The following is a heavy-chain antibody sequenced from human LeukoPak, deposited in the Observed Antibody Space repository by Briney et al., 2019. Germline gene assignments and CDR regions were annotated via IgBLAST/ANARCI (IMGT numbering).Heavy chain of an antibody. CDR2: IYYSGTT. CDR3: AREDPQTTVPEGMDV. D-gene: IGHD4-17*01. J-gene: IGHJ6*02. Sequence: PSETLSLTCTVSGGSISYYYWSWTRQSPGKGLEWIGYIYYSGTTNYNPSLKSRVTISVDTSKNQFSLQLRSVTAADTAVYYCAREDPQTTVPEGMDVWGQGTTVTVSS. V-gene: IGHV4-59*01. CDR1: GGSISYYY.